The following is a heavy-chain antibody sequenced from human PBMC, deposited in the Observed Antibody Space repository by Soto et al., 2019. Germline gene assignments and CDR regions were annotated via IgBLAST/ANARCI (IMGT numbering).Heavy chain of an antibody. D-gene: IGHD6-13*01. CDR1: GFTFSSYA. J-gene: IGHJ6*02. Sequence: VQLLESGGGLVQPGGSLRLSCAASGFTFSSYAMSWVRQAPGKGLEWVSAISGSGGSTYYADSVKGRFTISRDNSKNTLYLQMNSLRAEDTAVYYCAKDYSSSWYRIGGMDVWGQGTTVTVSS. V-gene: IGHV3-23*01. CDR3: AKDYSSSWYRIGGMDV. CDR2: ISGSGGST.